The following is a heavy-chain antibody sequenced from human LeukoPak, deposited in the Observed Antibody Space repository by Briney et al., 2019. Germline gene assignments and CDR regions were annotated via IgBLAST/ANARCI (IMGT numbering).Heavy chain of an antibody. Sequence: GGSLRLSCAASGFTFSGSAMHWVRQASGKGLEWVGRIRSKANSYATAYAASVKGRFTISRDDPKNTAYLQMNSLKTEDTAVYYCAELGITMIGGVWGKGATVTISS. CDR2: IRSKANSYAT. J-gene: IGHJ6*04. V-gene: IGHV3-73*01. D-gene: IGHD3-10*02. CDR1: GFTFSGSA. CDR3: AELGITMIGGV.